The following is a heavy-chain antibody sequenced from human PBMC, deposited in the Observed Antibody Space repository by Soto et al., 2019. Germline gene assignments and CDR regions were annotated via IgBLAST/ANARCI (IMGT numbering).Heavy chain of an antibody. J-gene: IGHJ6*02. CDR3: AKDGFWSGSPYYDGMEV. D-gene: IGHD3-3*01. CDR1: GFNFSSYA. CDR2: ISGSGGST. V-gene: IGHV3-23*01. Sequence: WGCQRLSCTPSGFNFSSYAMTWVRQAPGKGLEWVSAISGSGGSTYCADSVKGRFTISRDNSKNTLYLQMNCLRAEDTAVYYCAKDGFWSGSPYYDGMEVWGQGSTVTV.